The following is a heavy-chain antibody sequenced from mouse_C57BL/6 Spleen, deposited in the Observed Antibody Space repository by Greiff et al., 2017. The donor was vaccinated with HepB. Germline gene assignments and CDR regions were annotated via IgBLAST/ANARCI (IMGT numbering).Heavy chain of an antibody. CDR2: IHPNSGST. CDR1: GYTFTSYW. CDR3: ARANYGSSWGFAY. J-gene: IGHJ3*01. Sequence: VQLQQSGAELVKPGASVKLSCKASGYTFTSYWMHWVKQRPGQGLEWIGMIHPNSGSTNYNEKFKSKATLTVDKSSSTAYMQLSSLTSEDSAVYYGARANYGSSWGFAYWGQGTLVTGSA. D-gene: IGHD1-1*01. V-gene: IGHV1-64*01.